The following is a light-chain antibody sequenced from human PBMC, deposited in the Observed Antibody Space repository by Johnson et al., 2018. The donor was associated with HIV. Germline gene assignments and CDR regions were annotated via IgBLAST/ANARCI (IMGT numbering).Light chain of an antibody. CDR2: DNN. Sequence: QSVLTQPPSVSAAPGQKVTISCSGSSSNIGRNYVSWYQQLPGTAPKLLIFDNNKRPSGIPDRFSASTSGTSATLGITGLPPGDEADYYCGTWDSSLSAGVIGTGINVTCL. CDR1: SSNIGRNY. CDR3: GTWDSSLSAGV. V-gene: IGLV1-51*01. J-gene: IGLJ1*01.